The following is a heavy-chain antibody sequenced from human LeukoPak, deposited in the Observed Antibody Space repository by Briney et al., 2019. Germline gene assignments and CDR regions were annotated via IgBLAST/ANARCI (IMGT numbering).Heavy chain of an antibody. D-gene: IGHD3-10*01. J-gene: IGHJ3*02. CDR2: INPNSGGT. Sequence: ASVKVSCKAFGYTFTGNYMHWVRQAPGQGLEWMGWINPNSGGTKYAQKFQGRVTLTRDTSISTAYMELSSLRSDDTAVYYCARGFGGVRGAFDIWGQGTMVTLSS. V-gene: IGHV1-2*02. CDR1: GYTFTGNY. CDR3: ARGFGGVRGAFDI.